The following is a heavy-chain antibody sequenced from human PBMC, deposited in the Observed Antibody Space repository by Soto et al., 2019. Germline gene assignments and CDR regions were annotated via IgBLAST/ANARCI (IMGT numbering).Heavy chain of an antibody. Sequence: SVKVSCKDSGYTFTSNAMHWVRQAPGQRLEWMGWINAGNGNTKYSQKFQGRVTITRDTSASTAYMELSSLRSEDTAVYYCARSIVVVTALDYWGQGTLVTVSS. V-gene: IGHV1-3*01. CDR3: ARSIVVVTALDY. CDR2: INAGNGNT. J-gene: IGHJ4*02. D-gene: IGHD2-21*02. CDR1: GYTFTSNA.